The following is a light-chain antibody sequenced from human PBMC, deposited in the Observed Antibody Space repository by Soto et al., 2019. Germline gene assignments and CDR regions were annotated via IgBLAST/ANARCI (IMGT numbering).Light chain of an antibody. J-gene: IGKJ2*01. Sequence: EIVLTQSPGTLSLSPGERATLSCRASQSVSSSYLAWYQQKPGQAPRLLISRTSSRATGIPDRFSGSGSGTDVTLTISRLQAEDVAIYYCHQYYSIPYTFGQGTRLEI. CDR1: QSVSSSY. CDR2: RTS. V-gene: IGKV3-20*01. CDR3: HQYYSIPYT.